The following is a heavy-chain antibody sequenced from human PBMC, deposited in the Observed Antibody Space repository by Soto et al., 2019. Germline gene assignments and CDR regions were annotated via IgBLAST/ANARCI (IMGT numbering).Heavy chain of an antibody. CDR3: ARVVYSGYDLGENDY. CDR2: ISAYNGNT. J-gene: IGHJ4*02. Sequence: ASVTGSCTASGSTFPSYGISWVRQAPGQGLELMGWISAYNGNTSYAQKLQGRVTMTTDTSTSTAYMELRSLRSGDTAVYYCARVVYSGYDLGENDYWGQGTLVTVSS. V-gene: IGHV1-18*01. CDR1: GSTFPSYG. D-gene: IGHD5-12*01.